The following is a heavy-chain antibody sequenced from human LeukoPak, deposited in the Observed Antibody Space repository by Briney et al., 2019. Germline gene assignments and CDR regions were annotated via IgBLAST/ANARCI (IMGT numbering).Heavy chain of an antibody. D-gene: IGHD6-13*01. CDR2: ISYDGSNK. CDR1: GFTFSSYA. Sequence: GGSLRLSCAASGFTFSSYAMHWVRQAPGKGLEWVAVISYDGSNKYYADSVKGRFTISRDNSKNTPYLQMNSLRAEDTAVYYCANSIAVAGWPFDYWGQGTLVTVSS. CDR3: ANSIAVAGWPFDY. J-gene: IGHJ4*02. V-gene: IGHV3-30*04.